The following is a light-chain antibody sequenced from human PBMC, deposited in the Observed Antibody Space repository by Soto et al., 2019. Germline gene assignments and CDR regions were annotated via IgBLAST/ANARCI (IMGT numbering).Light chain of an antibody. CDR3: QQYNNWPPRMYS. V-gene: IGKV3-15*01. Sequence: EIVMTQSPATLSVSPGERATLSCRASQSVSSNLAWYQQKPGQAPRLLIYGASTRATGIPARFSGSGSGTEFTLTISSLQSEDFAVYYCQQYNNWPPRMYSFGQGKKLEIK. CDR2: GAS. J-gene: IGKJ2*03. CDR1: QSVSSN.